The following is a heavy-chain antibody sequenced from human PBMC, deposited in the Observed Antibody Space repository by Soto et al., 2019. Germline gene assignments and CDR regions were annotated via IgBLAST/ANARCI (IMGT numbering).Heavy chain of an antibody. Sequence: ASETLSLTCAVSGDSIIGIYHWAWIRQSPGRGLEWVSTIGSTDIYYSDSVKGRFTISRDNSKNLLFLQMNSLRADDTAVYYCAKDHFNGNGVFDGFDKWGQGTMVTVSS. CDR3: AKDHFNGNGVFDGFDK. CDR2: IGSTDI. V-gene: IGHV3-23*01. J-gene: IGHJ3*02. D-gene: IGHD2-21*01. CDR1: GDSIIGIYH.